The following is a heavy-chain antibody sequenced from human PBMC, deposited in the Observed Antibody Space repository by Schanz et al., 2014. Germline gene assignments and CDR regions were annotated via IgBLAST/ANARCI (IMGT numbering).Heavy chain of an antibody. CDR1: GGSISTSNHY. CDR2: IYYSGNT. Sequence: QLQLQESGPGLVKPLETLSLTCTVSGGSISTSNHYWGWIRQPPGKGLEWIGSIYYSGNTYYNPSLRSRVPISVDTSKNQFSLKLSFVTAADTAVYYCARQNLGYCSSTDCKNWFDPWGQGTLVTVSS. V-gene: IGHV4-39*01. CDR3: ARQNLGYCSSTDCKNWFDP. J-gene: IGHJ5*02. D-gene: IGHD2-2*01.